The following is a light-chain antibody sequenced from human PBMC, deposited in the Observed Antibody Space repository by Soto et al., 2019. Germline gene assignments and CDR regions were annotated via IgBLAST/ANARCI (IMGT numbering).Light chain of an antibody. J-gene: IGKJ1*01. Sequence: EIVLTQSPGTLSLSPGERATLSCRASQSISANYLAWYQQKPGQAPRLLIYGVSIRATGIPDRFAGSGSGPDFTLTISRREPEDFAVYYCHQYGVSPKTFGQGTTVELK. CDR2: GVS. V-gene: IGKV3-20*01. CDR3: HQYGVSPKT. CDR1: QSISANY.